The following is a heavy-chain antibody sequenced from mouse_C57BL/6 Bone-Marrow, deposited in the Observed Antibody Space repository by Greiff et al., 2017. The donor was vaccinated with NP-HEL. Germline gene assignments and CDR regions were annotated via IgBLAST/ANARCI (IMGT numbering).Heavy chain of an antibody. CDR3: ARRGSSPHYYFDY. CDR2: IDPEDGET. J-gene: IGHJ2*01. D-gene: IGHD1-1*01. CDR1: GFNIKDYY. Sequence: VHVKQSGAELVKPGASVKLSCTASGFNIKDYYMHWVKQRTEQGLEWIGRIDPEDGETKYAPKFQGKATITADTSSNTAYLQLSSLTSEDTAVYYCARRGSSPHYYFDYWGQGTTLTVSS. V-gene: IGHV14-2*01.